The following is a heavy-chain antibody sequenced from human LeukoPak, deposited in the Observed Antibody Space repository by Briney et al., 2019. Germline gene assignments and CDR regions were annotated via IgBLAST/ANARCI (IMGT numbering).Heavy chain of an antibody. J-gene: IGHJ4*02. CDR3: ARESRVGTSLYLVY. CDR2: VYSSGST. CDR1: GDSITGYF. D-gene: IGHD1-26*01. Sequence: SETLSLTCIVSGDSITGYFWSWVRQSAGKGLEYIGRVYSSGSTHYNPSLKSRVTVSVVTSKNQFSLKLASVTAADTATYYCARESRVGTSLYLVYWGQGTLVTVSS. V-gene: IGHV4-4*07.